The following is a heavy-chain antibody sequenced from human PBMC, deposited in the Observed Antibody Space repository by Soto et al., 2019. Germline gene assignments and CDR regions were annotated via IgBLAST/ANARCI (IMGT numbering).Heavy chain of an antibody. CDR2: IYASGRT. D-gene: IGHD3-9*01. CDR1: GVSITPYF. J-gene: IGHJ2*01. V-gene: IGHV4-4*07. Sequence: SETLSLTCTASGVSITPYFWSWIRQPAGEAPEWLGHIYASGRTTYNPSLKSRVTMFVSQTQVSLRLTSVTAADTAVYYCARHFDVDPSLDHYYFDLWGRGALVTVSS. CDR3: ARHFDVDPSLDHYYFDL.